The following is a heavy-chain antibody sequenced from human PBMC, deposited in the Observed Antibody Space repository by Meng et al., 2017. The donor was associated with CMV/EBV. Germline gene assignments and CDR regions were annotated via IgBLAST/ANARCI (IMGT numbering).Heavy chain of an antibody. J-gene: IGHJ4*02. Sequence: GQLVQSGAEMKKPGASVKVSCTTSGFTFSDYYIHWVRQAPGQGFEWMGWVNSNNDATNYARKFQGRVSMTRDTSISTAHMELSRLMSDDTAVYYCVRSSGWSLFDYWGQGTLVTVSS. CDR1: GFTFSDYY. CDR2: VNSNNDAT. CDR3: VRSSGWSLFDY. V-gene: IGHV1-2*02. D-gene: IGHD6-19*01.